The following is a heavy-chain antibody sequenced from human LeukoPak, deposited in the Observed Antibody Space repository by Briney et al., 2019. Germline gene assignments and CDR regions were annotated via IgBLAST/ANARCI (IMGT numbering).Heavy chain of an antibody. CDR2: INHSGST. J-gene: IGHJ5*02. CDR3: ARAGYCSSTSCSTGWFDP. D-gene: IGHD2-2*01. Sequence: PSETLSLTCAVYGVSFSGYYWSWIRQPPGKGLEWIGEINHSGSTNYNPSLKSRVTISVDTSKNQFSLKLSSVTAADTAVYYCARAGYCSSTSCSTGWFDPWGQGTLVTVSS. V-gene: IGHV4-34*01. CDR1: GVSFSGYY.